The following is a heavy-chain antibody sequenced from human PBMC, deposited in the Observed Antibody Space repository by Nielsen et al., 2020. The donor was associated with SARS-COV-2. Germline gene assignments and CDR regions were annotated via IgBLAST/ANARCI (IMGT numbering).Heavy chain of an antibody. D-gene: IGHD6-6*01. J-gene: IGHJ6*02. Sequence: SLKISCAASGFTFDDYAMHWVRQAPGKGLEWVSGISWNSGSIGYADSVKGRFTISRDNAKNSLYLQMNSLRAEDTAVYYCARDPGIAARLYYYYYYGMDVWGQGTTVTVSS. CDR2: ISWNSGSI. CDR1: GFTFDDYA. V-gene: IGHV3-9*01. CDR3: ARDPGIAARLYYYYYYGMDV.